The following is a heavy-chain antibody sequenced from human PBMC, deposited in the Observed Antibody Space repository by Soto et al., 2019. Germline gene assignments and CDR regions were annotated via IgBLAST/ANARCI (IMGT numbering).Heavy chain of an antibody. V-gene: IGHV4-4*07. D-gene: IGHD3-16*01. J-gene: IGHJ5*02. CDR1: GASIRSYH. Sequence: QVQLQESGPGLVKPSETLSLTCAVSGASIRSYHWSWIRQPAGKGLEWIGRMQHTGNTNYNPSLKRRVTMSVDTSKNQISLKLTSVTAADTAVYFCAKDVSSRRWFDPWGQGILVLVSS. CDR3: AKDVSSRRWFDP. CDR2: MQHTGNT.